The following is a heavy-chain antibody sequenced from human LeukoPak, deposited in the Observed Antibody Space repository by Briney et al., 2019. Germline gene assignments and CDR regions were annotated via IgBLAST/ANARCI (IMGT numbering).Heavy chain of an antibody. CDR3: ARVVSPSIAVAGQDDAFDI. V-gene: IGHV1-69*04. J-gene: IGHJ3*02. CDR2: IIPILGIA. Sequence: ASVKVSCKASGGTFSSYAISWVRQAPGQGLEWMGRIIPILGIANYAQKFQGRVTITADNSTSTAYMELSSLRSEDTAVYYCARVVSPSIAVAGQDDAFDIWGQGTMVTVSS. D-gene: IGHD6-19*01. CDR1: GGTFSSYA.